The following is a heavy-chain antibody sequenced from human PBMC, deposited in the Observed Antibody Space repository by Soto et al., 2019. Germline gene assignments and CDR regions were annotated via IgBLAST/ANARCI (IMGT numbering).Heavy chain of an antibody. D-gene: IGHD2-2*01. CDR2: IYYSGST. J-gene: IGHJ3*02. V-gene: IGHV4-59*01. Sequence: SETLSLTCTVSGGSISSYYWSWIRQPPGKGLEWIGYIYYSGSTNYNPSLKSRVTISVDTSKNQFSLKLSSVTAADTAVYYCARVPVDAAMLDFDIWGQGTMVTVSS. CDR1: GGSISSYY. CDR3: ARVPVDAAMLDFDI.